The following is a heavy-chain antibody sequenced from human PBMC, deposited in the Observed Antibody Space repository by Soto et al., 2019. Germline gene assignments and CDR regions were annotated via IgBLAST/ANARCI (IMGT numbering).Heavy chain of an antibody. D-gene: IGHD2-15*01. CDR1: GVTFSDYD. J-gene: IGHJ3*01. Sequence: QVQLVESGGGLVRPGGSLRLSCAASGVTFSDYDMTWIRQAPGKGLEYVSYISSSGTAIYYADSVKGRFTISRDNAKKSLFLQMSSLSAEDTAVYYCARAYSDAFDFWGQGTMVTVSS. V-gene: IGHV3-11*01. CDR2: ISSSGTAI. CDR3: ARAYSDAFDF.